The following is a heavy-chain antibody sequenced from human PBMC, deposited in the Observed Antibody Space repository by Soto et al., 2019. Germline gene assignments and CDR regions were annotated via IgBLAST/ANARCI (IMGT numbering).Heavy chain of an antibody. CDR2: IYYSGST. J-gene: IGHJ4*02. D-gene: IGHD3-16*02. V-gene: IGHV4-59*01. CDR3: ARTFGGVIDFDY. CDR1: GGSISGYY. Sequence: SETLSLTCTVSGGSISGYYWNWIRQPPGKGLEWIGYIYYSGSTNYNPSLKSRVTISVDTSNNRFSLKLTSVTAADTAVYYCARTFGGVIDFDYWGQGTLVTVSS.